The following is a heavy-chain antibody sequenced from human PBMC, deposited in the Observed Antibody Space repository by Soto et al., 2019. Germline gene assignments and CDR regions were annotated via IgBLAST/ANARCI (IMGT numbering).Heavy chain of an antibody. Sequence: QVQLVQSGAEVKKPGSSVKVSCKASGGTFSSYTISWVRQAPGQGLEWMGRIITILGIANYAQKFQGRVTITADKSTSTAYMELSSMRSEDTAVYYCARDKVVVVPAAIGYYYYGMDVWGQGTKVTVSS. V-gene: IGHV1-69*08. D-gene: IGHD2-2*01. CDR2: IITILGIA. CDR3: ARDKVVVVPAAIGYYYYGMDV. J-gene: IGHJ6*02. CDR1: GGTFSSYT.